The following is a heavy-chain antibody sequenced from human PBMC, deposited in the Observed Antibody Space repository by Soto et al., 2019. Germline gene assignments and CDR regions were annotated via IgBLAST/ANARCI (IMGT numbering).Heavy chain of an antibody. CDR2: ISAYNGKT. CDR1: GYTFTSYG. V-gene: IGHV1-18*01. CDR3: ARGVTSGSFPPFDL. Sequence: ASVKVSCKASGYTFTSYGISWVRQAPGQGLEWMGWISAYNGKTNYAQKLQGRVTITTDTSTSTAYMELRSLRSDDTAVYYCARGVTSGSFPPFDLWGQGTLVTVSS. D-gene: IGHD1-26*01. J-gene: IGHJ4*02.